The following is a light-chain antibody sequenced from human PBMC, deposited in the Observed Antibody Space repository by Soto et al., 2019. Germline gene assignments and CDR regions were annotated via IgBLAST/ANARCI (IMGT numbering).Light chain of an antibody. CDR3: QHYASSPSRLT. V-gene: IGKV3-20*01. CDR1: QSVSSSY. CDR2: NAS. Sequence: EIVLTQSPGTLSLSPGERATLSCRASQSVSSSYLAWYQQKPGQAPRLFIYNASSRATGIPDRFSGGGSGTDFTLTISRLEPEDFAVYYCQHYASSPSRLTFGGGTKVEIK. J-gene: IGKJ4*01.